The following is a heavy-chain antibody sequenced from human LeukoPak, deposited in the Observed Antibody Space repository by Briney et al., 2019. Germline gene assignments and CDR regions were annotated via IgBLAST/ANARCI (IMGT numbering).Heavy chain of an antibody. CDR3: ARLYDSSGYDGNFDC. D-gene: IGHD3-22*01. CDR2: IYYSGST. V-gene: IGHV4-31*03. CDR1: GGSISSGGYY. Sequence: SQTLSLTCTVSGGSISSGGYYWSWIRQHPGKGLEWIGYIYYSGSTYYNPSLKSRVTISVDTSKNQFSLKLSSVTAADTAVYYCARLYDSSGYDGNFDCWGQGTLVTVSS. J-gene: IGHJ4*02.